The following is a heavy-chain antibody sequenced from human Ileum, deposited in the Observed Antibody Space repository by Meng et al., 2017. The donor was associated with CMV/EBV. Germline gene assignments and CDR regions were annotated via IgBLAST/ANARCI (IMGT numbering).Heavy chain of an antibody. D-gene: IGHD2-15*01. Sequence: GGSLRLSCAASEFPFSTFWMSWVRQAPRKGLEWVATIVGDGSEKYYADSVKGRFTISRDNVENSLFLQMNSLRVEDTALHYCARAFAGSWDHWGQGTLGTVSS. CDR3: ARAFAGSWDH. CDR1: EFPFSTFW. V-gene: IGHV3-7*02. CDR2: IVGDGSEK. J-gene: IGHJ4*02.